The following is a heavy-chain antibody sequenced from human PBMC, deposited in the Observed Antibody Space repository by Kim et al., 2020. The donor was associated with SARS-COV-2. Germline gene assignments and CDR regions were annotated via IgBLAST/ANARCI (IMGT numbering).Heavy chain of an antibody. CDR2: T. D-gene: IGHD6-19*01. J-gene: IGHJ4*02. CDR3: ATRSSGWYFDY. Sequence: TTSNPSLKMRVTMSVDTSKNQFSLRLSSVSAADTAVYYCATRSSGWYFDYWGQGTLVTVSS. V-gene: IGHV4-4*08.